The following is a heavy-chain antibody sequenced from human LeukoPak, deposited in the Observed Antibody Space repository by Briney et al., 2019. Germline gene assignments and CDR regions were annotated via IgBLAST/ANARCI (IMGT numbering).Heavy chain of an antibody. CDR2: ISSSSSHT. D-gene: IGHD3-16*02. CDR3: ARGGGYRFPD. V-gene: IGHV3-11*05. CDR1: GFTFGDYY. J-gene: IGHJ4*02. Sequence: GGSLRLSCAASGFTFGDYYMSWIRQAPGKGLEWVSYISSSSSHTNHADSVKGRFTISRDNAKNSLYLQMNSLRAEDTAVYYCARGGGYRFPDWCQGTLVTVSS.